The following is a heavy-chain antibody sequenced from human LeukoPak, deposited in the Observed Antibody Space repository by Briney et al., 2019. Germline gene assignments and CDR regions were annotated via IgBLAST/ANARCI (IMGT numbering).Heavy chain of an antibody. Sequence: PGGSLRLSCAVSGFTFSSYEVSWVRQAPGKGLEWVSSISNSSSYIYYADSVKGRFTISRDNAKNSLYLQMNSLRAEDTAVYYCARLGYSYGYFNYWGQGTLVTVSS. D-gene: IGHD5-18*01. CDR2: ISNSSSYI. J-gene: IGHJ4*02. CDR3: ARLGYSYGYFNY. CDR1: GFTFSSYE. V-gene: IGHV3-21*01.